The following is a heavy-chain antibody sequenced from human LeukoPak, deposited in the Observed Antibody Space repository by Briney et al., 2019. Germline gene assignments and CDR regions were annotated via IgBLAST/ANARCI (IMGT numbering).Heavy chain of an antibody. V-gene: IGHV3-23*01. D-gene: IGHD3-9*01. J-gene: IGHJ4*02. CDR2: ISGSGGST. CDR3: AKDRVLTGYYNAEWPFDY. CDR1: GFTFSSYA. Sequence: PGGSLRLSCAASGFTFSSYAMSWVRQAPGKGLEWVSAISGSGGSTYYADSVKGRFTISRDNSKNTLYLQMNSLRAEDTAVYYCAKDRVLTGYYNAEWPFDYWGQGTLVTVSS.